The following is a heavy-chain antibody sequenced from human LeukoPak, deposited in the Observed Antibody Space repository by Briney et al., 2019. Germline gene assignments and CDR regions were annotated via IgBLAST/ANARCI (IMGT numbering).Heavy chain of an antibody. D-gene: IGHD4-17*01. J-gene: IGHJ5*02. CDR3: AGGSYGDYFRPSSRNWFDP. Sequence: PSETLSLTCTVSGGSISSSSYYWGWIRQPPGKGLEWIGSIYYSGSTYYNPSLKSRVTISVDTSKNQFSLKLSSVTAADTAVYYCAGGSYGDYFRPSSRNWFDPWGQGTLVTVSS. CDR1: GGSISSSSYY. V-gene: IGHV4-39*01. CDR2: IYYSGST.